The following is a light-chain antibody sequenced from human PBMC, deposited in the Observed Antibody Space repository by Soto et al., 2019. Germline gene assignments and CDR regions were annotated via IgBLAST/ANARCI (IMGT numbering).Light chain of an antibody. J-gene: IGKJ1*01. Sequence: DIQMTQSPSSLSASVGDRVTIICRASQSISSYLNWYQQKPGKAPNLLIYAASSLQSGVPSRFRGSGSGTDFTLTISSLQPEDFATYYCQQSYSTPVTFGQGTKVEIK. CDR3: QQSYSTPVT. CDR1: QSISSY. CDR2: AAS. V-gene: IGKV1-39*01.